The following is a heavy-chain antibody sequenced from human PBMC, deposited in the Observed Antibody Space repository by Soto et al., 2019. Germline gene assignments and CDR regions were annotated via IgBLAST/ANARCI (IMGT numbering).Heavy chain of an antibody. V-gene: IGHV4-30-4*01. D-gene: IGHD3-22*01. CDR1: GGSISSGDYY. J-gene: IGHJ3*02. CDR3: ARLGRYYDSSGYRAFDI. Sequence: PAETLSLTCTVSGGSISSGDYYWSWIRQPPGKGLEWIGYIYYSGSTYYNPSLKSRVTISVDTSKNQFSLKLSSVTAADTAVYYCARLGRYYDSSGYRAFDIWGQGTMVTVSS. CDR2: IYYSGST.